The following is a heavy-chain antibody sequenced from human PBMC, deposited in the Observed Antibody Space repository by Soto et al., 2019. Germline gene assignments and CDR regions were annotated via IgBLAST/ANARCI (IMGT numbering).Heavy chain of an antibody. V-gene: IGHV4-59*11. D-gene: IGHD2-2*01. CDR2: IYYRGTT. Sequence: QVQLQESGPGLVKPSETLSLTCSVSGVSTSNHYWTWIRKPPGQGPEWIGCIYYRGTTNYNASFNSRVTISVDTSKNQFSLKLTSVTTADTAVYYCARGGGSPYHDREFDYWGQGILVTVSS. J-gene: IGHJ4*02. CDR1: GVSTSNHY. CDR3: ARGGGSPYHDREFDY.